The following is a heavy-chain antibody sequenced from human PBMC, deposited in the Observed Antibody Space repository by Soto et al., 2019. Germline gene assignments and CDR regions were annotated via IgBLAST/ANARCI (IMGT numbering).Heavy chain of an antibody. CDR1: GFTFDDYA. J-gene: IGHJ4*02. Sequence: PXGSLRLSCAASGFTFDDYAMHWVRQAPGKGLEWVAVISYDGSNKYYADSVKGRFTISRDNSKNTLYLQMNSLRAEDTAVYYCAKDLNPPYDYIWGSYREPFDYWGQGTLVTVSS. D-gene: IGHD3-16*02. V-gene: IGHV3-30*18. CDR2: ISYDGSNK. CDR3: AKDLNPPYDYIWGSYREPFDY.